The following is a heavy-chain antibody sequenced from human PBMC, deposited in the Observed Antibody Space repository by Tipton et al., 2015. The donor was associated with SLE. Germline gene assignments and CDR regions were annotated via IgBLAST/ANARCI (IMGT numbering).Heavy chain of an antibody. CDR3: ARVVWDWSQLEGDWVEP. J-gene: IGHJ5*02. CDR1: GYTFTSYY. CDR2: ISAYNGNT. D-gene: IGHD3/OR15-3a*01. V-gene: IGHV1-18*04. Sequence: QLVQSGAEVKKPGASVKVSCKASGYTFTSYYMHWVRQAPGQGLEWMGWISAYNGNTNYAQKLQGRVTMTTDTSTSTAYMELRGLRYDDTAVYYCARVVWDWSQLEGDWVEPWGQGNLVTVSS.